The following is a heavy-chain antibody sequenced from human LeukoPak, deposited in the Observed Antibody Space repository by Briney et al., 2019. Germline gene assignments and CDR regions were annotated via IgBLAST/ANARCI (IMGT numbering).Heavy chain of an antibody. V-gene: IGHV1-46*01. D-gene: IGHD4-17*01. J-gene: IGHJ4*02. CDR2: INPSGGST. CDR1: GYTFTSYY. Sequence: ASVKVSCKASGYTFTSYYMHWVRQAPGQGLEWMGIINPSGGSTSYAQKFQGRVTMTRDMSTSTVYMELSSLRSEDMAVYYCASTAEYGDYQGYWGQGTLVTVSS. CDR3: ASTAEYGDYQGY.